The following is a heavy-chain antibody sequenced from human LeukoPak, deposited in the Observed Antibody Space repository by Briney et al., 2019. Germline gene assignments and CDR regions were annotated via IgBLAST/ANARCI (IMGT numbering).Heavy chain of an antibody. J-gene: IGHJ6*02. Sequence: SVKVSCKASGGTFSSYTISWVRQAPGQGLESMGRIIPILGIANYAQKFQGRVTITADKSTSTAYMELSSLRSEDTAVYYCASGRSSGYYYGMDVWGQGTTVTVSS. CDR1: GGTFSSYT. CDR2: IIPILGIA. V-gene: IGHV1-69*02. D-gene: IGHD3-10*01. CDR3: ASGRSSGYYYGMDV.